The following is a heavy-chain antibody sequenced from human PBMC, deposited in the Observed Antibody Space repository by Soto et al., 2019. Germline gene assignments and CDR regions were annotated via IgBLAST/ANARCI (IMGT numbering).Heavy chain of an antibody. CDR2: ISYDGSNK. V-gene: IGHV3-30-3*01. CDR1: GFTFSSYA. D-gene: IGHD3-22*01. Sequence: QVQLVESGGGVVQPGRSLRLSCAASGFTFSSYAMHWVRQAPGKGLEWVAVISYDGSNKYYADSVKGRFTISRDNSKNQVDLQMNSQSAEATAVYYCARVVDDSSGYYSLLYYYYGMDVWGQGTTVTVSS. J-gene: IGHJ6*02. CDR3: ARVVDDSSGYYSLLYYYYGMDV.